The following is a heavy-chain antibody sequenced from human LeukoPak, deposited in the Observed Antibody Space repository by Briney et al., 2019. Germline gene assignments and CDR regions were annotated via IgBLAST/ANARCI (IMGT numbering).Heavy chain of an antibody. D-gene: IGHD1-26*01. Sequence: GRSLRLSCAASGFTFSNYAMHWVRQARGEGLEYVSVISSNGGSTYFANSVKGRFTISRENSKNTLYLQMGSLRDEDMAVYYCARGGVVIEGATSIDYWGQGTLVTVSS. CDR2: ISSNGGST. V-gene: IGHV3-64*01. CDR3: ARGGVVIEGATSIDY. J-gene: IGHJ4*02. CDR1: GFTFSNYA.